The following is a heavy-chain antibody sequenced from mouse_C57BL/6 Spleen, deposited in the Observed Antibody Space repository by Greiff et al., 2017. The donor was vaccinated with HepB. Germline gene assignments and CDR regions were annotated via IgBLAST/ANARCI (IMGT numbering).Heavy chain of an antibody. CDR1: GYTFTSYG. Sequence: QVQLQQSGAELARPGASVKLSCKASGYTFTSYGISWVKQRTGQGLEWIGEIYPRSGNTYYNEKFKGKATLTEDKSSSTAYMELRSLTSEDSAVYFCARFTTEKYYFDYWGQGTTLTVSS. D-gene: IGHD1-1*01. J-gene: IGHJ2*01. V-gene: IGHV1-81*01. CDR2: IYPRSGNT. CDR3: ARFTTEKYYFDY.